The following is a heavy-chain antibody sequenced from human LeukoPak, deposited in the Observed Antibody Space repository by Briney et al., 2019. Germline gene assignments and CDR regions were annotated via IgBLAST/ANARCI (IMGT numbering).Heavy chain of an antibody. CDR3: ARPMTTVTTFDY. V-gene: IGHV3-74*01. Sequence: GGSLRLSCTTSGFIFGDYNMNWVRQAPGKGLVWVSRINSDGSSTSYADSVKGRFTISRDNAKNTLYLQMNSLRAEDTAVYYCARPMTTVTTFDYWGQGTLVTVSS. D-gene: IGHD4-17*01. CDR1: GFIFGDYN. J-gene: IGHJ4*02. CDR2: INSDGSST.